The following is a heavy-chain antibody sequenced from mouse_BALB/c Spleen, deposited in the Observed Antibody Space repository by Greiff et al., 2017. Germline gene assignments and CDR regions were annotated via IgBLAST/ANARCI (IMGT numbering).Heavy chain of an antibody. V-gene: IGHV5-17*02. CDR2: ISSGSSTI. D-gene: IGHD1-1*01. CDR1: GFTFSSFG. Sequence: EVQRVESGGGLVQPGGSRKLSCAASGFTFSSFGMHWVRQAPEKGLEWVAYISSGSSTIYYADTVKGRFTISRDNPKNTLFLQMTSLRSEDTAMYYCARHGYYGSSPYYAMDYWGQGTSVTVSS. CDR3: ARHGYYGSSPYYAMDY. J-gene: IGHJ4*01.